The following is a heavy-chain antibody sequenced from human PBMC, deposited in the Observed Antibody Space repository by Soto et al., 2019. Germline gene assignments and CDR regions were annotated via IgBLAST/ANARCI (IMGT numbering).Heavy chain of an antibody. J-gene: IGHJ4*02. CDR1: AFIFDGYG. Sequence: QVQLVESGGGVVQPGRSLRLSCAASAFIFDGYGMHWVRQAPGKGPEWVAVLRHDGSDIHYADSVRGRFTISRDNSDKMVYLQMNNLRAEDTAVYYCARDGVGGTVYFGCFDYWGQGTLVTVSS. D-gene: IGHD1-26*01. CDR3: ARDGVGGTVYFGCFDY. V-gene: IGHV3-33*01. CDR2: LRHDGSDI.